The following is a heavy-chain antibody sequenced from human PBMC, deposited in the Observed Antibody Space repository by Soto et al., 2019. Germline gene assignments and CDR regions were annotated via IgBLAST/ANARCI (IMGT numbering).Heavy chain of an antibody. CDR3: ARGRLWSFDF. J-gene: IGHJ4*02. D-gene: IGHD3-10*01. CDR2: ISSDSGTI. V-gene: IGHV3-48*02. CDR1: GFSFRIYS. Sequence: GGSLRLSCVVSGFSFRIYSMNWVRQAPGKGLEWISYISSDSGTIYYADSLKGRSTISRDNGKNSLYLQMNSLTDEDTAVYYCARGRLWSFDFWGQGTLVTVSS.